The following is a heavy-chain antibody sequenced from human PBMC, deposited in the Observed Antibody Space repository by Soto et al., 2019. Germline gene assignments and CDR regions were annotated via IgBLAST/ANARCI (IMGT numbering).Heavy chain of an antibody. CDR3: ATSQKGYNWNYFDH. CDR2: VFYTGFT. V-gene: IGHV4-39*01. Sequence: PSETLSLTCAVSGASISGSYYYWAWLRQSPGKGPGWIGSVFYTGFTSHNPSLESRVSVSVDTSKSQFSLKLSAVTAADTAVYYCATSQKGYNWNYFDHWGQGALVTVSS. D-gene: IGHD1-20*01. CDR1: GASISGSYYY. J-gene: IGHJ4*02.